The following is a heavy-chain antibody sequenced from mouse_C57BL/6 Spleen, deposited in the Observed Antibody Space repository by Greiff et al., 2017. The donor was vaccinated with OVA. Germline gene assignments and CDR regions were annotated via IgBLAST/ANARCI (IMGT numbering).Heavy chain of an antibody. CDR1: GYTFTSYT. CDR2: ITPSSGYT. V-gene: IGHV1-4*01. CDR3: ARSQGVDY. Sequence: VQLQQSGAELARPGASVKMSCKASGYTFTSYTMHWVKQRPGQGLEWIGYITPSSGYTKSNQKCKDKATLTADKSSSTAYMQLSSLTSEDSAVYYCARSQGVDYWGQGTTLTVSS. J-gene: IGHJ2*01.